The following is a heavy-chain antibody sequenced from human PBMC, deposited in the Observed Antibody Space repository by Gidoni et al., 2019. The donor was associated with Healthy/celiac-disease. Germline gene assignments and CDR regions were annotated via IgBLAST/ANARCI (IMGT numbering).Heavy chain of an antibody. CDR2: INHSGST. CDR1: GGSFSGYY. D-gene: IGHD6-19*01. V-gene: IGHV4-34*01. CDR3: ARGRVGYSSGWYYYYYGMDV. Sequence: QVQLQQWGAGLLKPSETLSLTCAVYGGSFSGYYWSWIRQPPGKGLEWIGEINHSGSTNYNPSLKSRVTISVDTSKNQFSLKLSSVTAADTAVYYCARGRVGYSSGWYYYYYGMDVWGQGTTVTVSS. J-gene: IGHJ6*02.